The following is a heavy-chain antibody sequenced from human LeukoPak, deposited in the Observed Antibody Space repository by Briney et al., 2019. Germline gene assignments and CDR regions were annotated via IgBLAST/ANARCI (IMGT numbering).Heavy chain of an antibody. CDR2: INPKSGGT. CDR3: ARAYGDYEGYYYYYYMDV. J-gene: IGHJ6*03. Sequence: GASVKVSCKASGYTFTGHYMHWVRQAPGHGLEWRGWINPKSGGTNYAQKLQGRVTMTTDTSTSTAYMELRSLRSDDTAVYYCARAYGDYEGYYYYYYMDVWGKGTTVTVSS. D-gene: IGHD4-17*01. V-gene: IGHV1-2*02. CDR1: GYTFTGHY.